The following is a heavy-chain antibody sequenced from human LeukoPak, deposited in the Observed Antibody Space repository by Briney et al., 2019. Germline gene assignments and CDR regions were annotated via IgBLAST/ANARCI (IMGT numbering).Heavy chain of an antibody. V-gene: IGHV1-2*02. Sequence: ASVKVSCKASGYTFTGYYMHWVRQAPGQGLEWMGWINPNSGGTNYAQKFQGRVTMTRDTSISTAYMELSRLRSDDTAVYYCARDTWFGGSCNYWGQGTLVTVSS. D-gene: IGHD2-15*01. CDR1: GYTFTGYY. CDR3: ARDTWFGGSCNY. J-gene: IGHJ4*02. CDR2: INPNSGGT.